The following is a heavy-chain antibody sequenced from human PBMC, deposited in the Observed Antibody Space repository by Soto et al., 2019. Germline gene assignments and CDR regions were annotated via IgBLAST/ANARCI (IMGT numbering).Heavy chain of an antibody. Sequence: PSETLSLTCTVSGGSISSYYWSWIRQPPGKGLEWIGYIYYSGSTNYSPSLKSRATISVDTSKNQFSLKLSSVTAADTAVYYCARVTGELLVWFDPWGQGTPVTSPQ. J-gene: IGHJ5*02. V-gene: IGHV4-59*01. CDR2: IYYSGST. CDR1: GGSISSYY. CDR3: ARVTGELLVWFDP. D-gene: IGHD1-26*01.